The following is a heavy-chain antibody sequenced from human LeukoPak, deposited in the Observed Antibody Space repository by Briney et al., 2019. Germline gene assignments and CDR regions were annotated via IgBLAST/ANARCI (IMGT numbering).Heavy chain of an antibody. CDR3: ARARLSGYCSSTSCPPYAFDI. CDR2: INPNSGGT. V-gene: IGHV1-2*02. CDR1: GYTFTGYY. J-gene: IGHJ3*02. D-gene: IGHD2-2*01. Sequence: ASVKVSCKASGYTFTGYYMHWVRQAPGQGLEWMGWINPNSGGTNYAQKFQGRVTMTRDTSISTAYMELSRLRSDDTAVYYCARARLSGYCSSTSCPPYAFDIWGQGTMVTVSS.